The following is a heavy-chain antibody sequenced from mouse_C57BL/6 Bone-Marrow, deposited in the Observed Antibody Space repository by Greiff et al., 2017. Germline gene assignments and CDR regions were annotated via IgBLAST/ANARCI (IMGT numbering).Heavy chain of an antibody. V-gene: IGHV1-72*01. CDR1: GYTFTSYW. CDR3: ARLIMTTVVATCPYAMDY. J-gene: IGHJ4*01. Sequence: QVQLQQPGAELVKPGASVKLSCKASGYTFTSYWMHWVKQRPGRGLEWIGRIDPNSGGTKYNEKFKSKATLTVDKPSSTAYMQSSSLTSEGSAVYYGARLIMTTVVATCPYAMDYWGQGTPVTVS. D-gene: IGHD1-1*01. CDR2: IDPNSGGT.